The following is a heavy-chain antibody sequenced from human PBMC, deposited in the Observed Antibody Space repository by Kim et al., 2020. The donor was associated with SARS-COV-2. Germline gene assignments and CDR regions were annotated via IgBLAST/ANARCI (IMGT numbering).Heavy chain of an antibody. CDR1: GFTFTNAW. CDR2: IKSNPAGGTT. J-gene: IGHJ4*02. CDR3: STVRGHCTSSTCYVAVPQDR. V-gene: IGHV3-15*01. Sequence: GGSLRLSCTASGFTFTNAWMNWVRQAPGKGLEWVGRIKSNPAGGTTDYAAPVKGRFTISRDDSKTTVYLEMNNLKTEDTAIYFCSTVRGHCTSSTCYVAVPQDRWGQGTLVTVSS. D-gene: IGHD2-2*01.